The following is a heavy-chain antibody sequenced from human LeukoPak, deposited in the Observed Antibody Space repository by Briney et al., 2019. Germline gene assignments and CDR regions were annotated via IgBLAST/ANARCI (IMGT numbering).Heavy chain of an antibody. CDR1: GFTFSSYG. Sequence: GGSLRLSCAASGFTFSSYGMHWVRQAPGKGLEWVAVIWYDGSNKYYADSVKGRFTISRDNSKNTLYLQMNSLRAEDTAVYYCAKDRISEQPGYYFDYWGQGTLVTVSS. V-gene: IGHV3-33*06. CDR2: IWYDGSNK. D-gene: IGHD1-1*01. J-gene: IGHJ4*02. CDR3: AKDRISEQPGYYFDY.